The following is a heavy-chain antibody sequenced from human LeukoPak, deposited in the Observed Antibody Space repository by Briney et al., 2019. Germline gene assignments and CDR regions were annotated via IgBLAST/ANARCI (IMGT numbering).Heavy chain of an antibody. Sequence: GGSLRLSCAASGFTFSSYAMSWVRQAPGKGLEWVSAISGSGGSTYYADSVKGRFTISRGNSKNTLYLQMNSLRAEDTAVYYCAKDRRGYSYGYDFDYWGQGTLVTVSS. CDR1: GFTFSSYA. D-gene: IGHD5-18*01. V-gene: IGHV3-23*01. CDR2: ISGSGGST. CDR3: AKDRRGYSYGYDFDY. J-gene: IGHJ4*02.